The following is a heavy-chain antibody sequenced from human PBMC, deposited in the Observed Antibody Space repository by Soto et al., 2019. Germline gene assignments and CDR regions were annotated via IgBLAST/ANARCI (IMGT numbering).Heavy chain of an antibody. J-gene: IGHJ4*02. D-gene: IGHD4-17*01. CDR3: ARSPSMTTVSLDY. CDR1: GFTFSSYS. Sequence: EVQLVESGGGLVKPGGSLRLSCAASGFTFSSYSMNWVRQVPGKGLEWVSSISSSSSYIYYADSVKGRFTISRDNAKNSLYLQMNSLRAEDTAVYYCARSPSMTTVSLDYWGQGTLVTVSS. V-gene: IGHV3-21*01. CDR2: ISSSSSYI.